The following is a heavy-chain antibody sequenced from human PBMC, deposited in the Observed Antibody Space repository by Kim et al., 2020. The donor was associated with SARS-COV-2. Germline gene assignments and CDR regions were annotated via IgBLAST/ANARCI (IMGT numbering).Heavy chain of an antibody. D-gene: IGHD3-22*01. V-gene: IGHV3-23*01. CDR3: ARGLPDYYDSSGLFDY. J-gene: IGHJ4*02. Sequence: SVKGRFTISRANSKNTLYLQMNSLRAEDTAVYYCARGLPDYYDSSGLFDYWGQGTLVTVSS.